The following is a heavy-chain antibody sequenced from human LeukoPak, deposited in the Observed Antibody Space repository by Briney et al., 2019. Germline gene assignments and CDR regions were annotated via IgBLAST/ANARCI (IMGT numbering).Heavy chain of an antibody. Sequence: GGSLRLSCAASGFTFSNYAMSWVRQAPGKGLEWVSSIGGSGGDTSYADSVKGRFTISRDNSKNTLYLQMNGLRAEDTAVYYCAKAVEYSSSSIDYWGQGTLVTVSS. CDR1: GFTFSNYA. CDR3: AKAVEYSSSSIDY. D-gene: IGHD6-6*01. V-gene: IGHV3-23*01. CDR2: IGGSGGDT. J-gene: IGHJ4*02.